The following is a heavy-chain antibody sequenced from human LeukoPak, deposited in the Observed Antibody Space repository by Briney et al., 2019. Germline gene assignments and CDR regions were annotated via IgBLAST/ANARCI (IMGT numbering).Heavy chain of an antibody. J-gene: IGHJ4*02. CDR2: ISDSSRYT. Sequence: PGGSLRLSCAASGFTFSDHYMSWIRQAPGKGLEWVSYISDSSRYTHFADSVKGRFTISRDNAKNSLYLQMNSLRAEDTAVYYCARDGARGNGFDYWGQGTLVTVSS. CDR3: ARDGARGNGFDY. V-gene: IGHV3-11*05. CDR1: GFTFSDHY. D-gene: IGHD1-1*01.